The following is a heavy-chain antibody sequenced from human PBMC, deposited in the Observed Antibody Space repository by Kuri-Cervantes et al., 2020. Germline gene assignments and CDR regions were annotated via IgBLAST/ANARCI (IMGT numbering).Heavy chain of an antibody. V-gene: IGHV1-8*01. CDR1: GYTFTSHD. D-gene: IGHD2-15*01. CDR3: ARGSGGRVGDY. CDR2: MNPNSGTR. J-gene: IGHJ4*02. Sequence: ASMKVSCKASGYTFTSHDINCVRQATGQGLEWMGWMNPNSGTRGYAQNFQGRITMTRNTTISTVYMELSTLRSEDMAVYYCARGSGGRVGDYWGQGTLVTVSS.